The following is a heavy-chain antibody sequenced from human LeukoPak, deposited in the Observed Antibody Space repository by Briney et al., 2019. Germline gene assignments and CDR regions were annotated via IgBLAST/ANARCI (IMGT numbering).Heavy chain of an antibody. V-gene: IGHV4-61*01. D-gene: IGHD6-25*01. CDR2: MHYSGSS. J-gene: IGHJ2*01. CDR1: GGSVSNGSYY. CDR3: ARDSLLRGSGWDYWYFDL. Sequence: SETLSLTCTVSGGSVSNGSYYWSWIRQPPGKGLEWIGNMHYSGSSNYNPSLKSRVTISVDSSMNQFSLLLTSATAADTAVYYCARDSLLRGSGWDYWYFDLWGRGTLVAGSS.